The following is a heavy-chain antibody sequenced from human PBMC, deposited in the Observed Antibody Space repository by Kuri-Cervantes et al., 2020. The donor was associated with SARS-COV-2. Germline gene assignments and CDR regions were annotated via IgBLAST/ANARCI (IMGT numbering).Heavy chain of an antibody. J-gene: IGHJ4*02. D-gene: IGHD2-15*01. CDR3: GRHRGYCSGGGCYSTGFSFDY. V-gene: IGHV3-11*06. CDR2: ISSDSSHT. CDR1: GYTFIYSH. Sequence: GESLKISCAASGYTFIYSHMSWIRQAPGKGLEWVSYISSDSSHTNNAESVKGRFTISRDNAKNSLYLQMNSLRAEDTAVYYCGRHRGYCSGGGCYSTGFSFDYWGQGALVTVSS.